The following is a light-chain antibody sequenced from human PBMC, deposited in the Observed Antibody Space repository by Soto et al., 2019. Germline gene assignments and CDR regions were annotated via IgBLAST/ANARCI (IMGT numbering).Light chain of an antibody. CDR3: QHYGNSAPYT. V-gene: IGKV3-20*01. CDR1: QSVSRNY. CDR2: GAS. J-gene: IGKJ2*01. Sequence: EIVLTQSPGTLSLSPGERATLSCRASQSVSRNYLAWYQQKPGQAPRLLIFGASSRASDIPDRFSGSGSGRDFTLTISRLEPEYFAVYYCQHYGNSAPYTFGQGTKLEIK.